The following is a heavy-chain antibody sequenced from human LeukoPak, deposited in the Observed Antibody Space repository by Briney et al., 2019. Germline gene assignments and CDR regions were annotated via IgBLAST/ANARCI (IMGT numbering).Heavy chain of an antibody. CDR1: GYSISSGYY. CDR2: IYHSGST. J-gene: IGHJ4*02. V-gene: IGHV4-38-2*02. Sequence: SETLSLTCTVSGYSISSGYYWGWIRQPPGKGLGWIGSIYHSGSTYYNPSLKSRVTISVDTSKNQFSLKLSSVTAADTAVYYCARLGRVPAATIDYWGQGTLVTVSS. CDR3: ARLGRVPAATIDY. D-gene: IGHD2-2*01.